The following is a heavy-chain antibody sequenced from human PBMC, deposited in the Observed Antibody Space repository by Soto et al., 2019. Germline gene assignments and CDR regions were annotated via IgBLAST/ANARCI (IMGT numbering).Heavy chain of an antibody. V-gene: IGHV6-1*01. CDR3: ARARWSAHAIDI. CDR1: GDSVSSNSAA. J-gene: IGHJ3*02. D-gene: IGHD2-15*01. Sequence: SQTLSLTCAISGDSVSSNSAAWNWIRQSPSRGLEWLGRTFFRSKQYNDYAESLKSRITINPDTSKNHFSLHLDSVTPEDTAVYYCARARWSAHAIDIWGQGTMVTVSS. CDR2: TFFRSKQYN.